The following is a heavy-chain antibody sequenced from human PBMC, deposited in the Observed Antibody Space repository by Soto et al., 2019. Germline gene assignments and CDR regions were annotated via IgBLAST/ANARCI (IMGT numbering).Heavy chain of an antibody. CDR3: ARDHTAVAANYYFHX. J-gene: IGHJ4*02. D-gene: IGHD6-19*01. CDR2: IIPILGTA. V-gene: IGHV1-69*13. CDR1: GGTFSSYA. Sequence: ASVKVSCKASGGTFSSYAISWVRQAPGQGLEWMGGIIPILGTAKYAHKFQGRVTITADESTGTAYMELSSLRSEDTAVYYCARDHTAVAANYYFHXWGPVTQVTVSX.